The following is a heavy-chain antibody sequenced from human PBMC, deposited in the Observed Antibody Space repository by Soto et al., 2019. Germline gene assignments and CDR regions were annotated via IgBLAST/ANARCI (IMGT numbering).Heavy chain of an antibody. V-gene: IGHV4-30-2*01. J-gene: IGHJ4*02. CDR1: GDTISTGGYS. CDR2: TYHSGNP. D-gene: IGHD3-10*01. CDR3: ARAPRGNYGYPSYFDY. Sequence: PSETLSLTSGVSGDTISTGGYSWAWIRQPPGKALEWIGHTYHSGNPYYNPSLKSRVIISVDRSKNQFSLKLSSVTAADTAVYYCARAPRGNYGYPSYFDYWGQGTRVTVSS.